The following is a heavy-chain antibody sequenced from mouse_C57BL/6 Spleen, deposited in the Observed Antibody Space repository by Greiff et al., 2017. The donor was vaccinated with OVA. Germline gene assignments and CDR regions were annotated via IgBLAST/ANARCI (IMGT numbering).Heavy chain of an antibody. Sequence: VQLQQSGPELVKPGASVKISCKASGYTFTDYYMNWVKQSHGKSLEWIGDINPNNGGTSYNQKFKGKATLTVDKSSSTAYMELRSLTSEDSAVYYCARLRYYGKGYFDVWGTGTTVTVSS. CDR2: INPNNGGT. CDR3: ARLRYYGKGYFDV. V-gene: IGHV1-26*01. CDR1: GYTFTDYY. D-gene: IGHD1-1*01. J-gene: IGHJ1*03.